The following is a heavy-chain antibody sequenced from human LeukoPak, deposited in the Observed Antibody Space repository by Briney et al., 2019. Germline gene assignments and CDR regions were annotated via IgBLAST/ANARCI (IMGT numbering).Heavy chain of an antibody. D-gene: IGHD2-15*01. CDR3: AKDATAASDYFDY. CDR1: GFTFSSYG. V-gene: IGHV3-30*18. J-gene: IGHJ4*02. CDR2: ISYDGSNK. Sequence: PGRSLRLSCAASGFTFSSYGMHWVRQAPGKGLEWVAVISYDGSNKYYADSVKGRFTISRDNSKNTLYLQMNSLRAEDTAVYYCAKDATAASDYFDYWGQGTLVTVSS.